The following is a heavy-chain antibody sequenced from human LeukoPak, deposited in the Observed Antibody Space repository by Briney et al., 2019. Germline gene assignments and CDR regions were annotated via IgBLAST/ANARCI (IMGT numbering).Heavy chain of an antibody. D-gene: IGHD2-2*01. Sequence: SETLSLTCTVSGGSISSSGYYWGWIRQPPGKGLEWIGSIYYSGSTYYNPSLKSRVTISVDTSKNQFSLKVSSVTAADTAVYYCARMPQVVPVSYYFDYWGQGTLVTVSS. CDR2: IYYSGST. CDR3: ARMPQVVPVSYYFDY. CDR1: GGSISSSGYY. J-gene: IGHJ4*02. V-gene: IGHV4-39*07.